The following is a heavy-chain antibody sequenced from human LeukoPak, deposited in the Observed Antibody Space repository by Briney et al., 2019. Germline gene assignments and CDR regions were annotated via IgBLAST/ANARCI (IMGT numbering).Heavy chain of an antibody. Sequence: SVKVSCKASGGTFSSYAISWVRQAPGQGLEWMGRIIPILGIANYAQKFQGRVTITADKSTSTAYMELSSLRSEDTAMYYCAAAGYYDILTGSPVGHWGQGTLVTVSS. CDR1: GGTFSSYA. J-gene: IGHJ4*02. V-gene: IGHV1-69*04. CDR3: AAAGYYDILTGSPVGH. D-gene: IGHD3-9*01. CDR2: IIPILGIA.